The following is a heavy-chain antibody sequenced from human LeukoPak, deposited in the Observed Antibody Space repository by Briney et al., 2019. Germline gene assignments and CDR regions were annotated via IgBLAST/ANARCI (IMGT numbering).Heavy chain of an antibody. CDR3: ARGEVGYCSRTTCYGFDY. CDR1: GFTFSDHY. CDR2: SRNKANSRTT. D-gene: IGHD2-2*01. Sequence: GGSLRLSCAASGFTFSDHYMDWVRQAPGKGLEWVGRSRNKANSRTTEYAASVKGRFTISRDDSKNSLYLQMNSLKTEDTAVYYCARGEVGYCSRTTCYGFDYWGQGTLVTVSS. J-gene: IGHJ4*02. V-gene: IGHV3-72*01.